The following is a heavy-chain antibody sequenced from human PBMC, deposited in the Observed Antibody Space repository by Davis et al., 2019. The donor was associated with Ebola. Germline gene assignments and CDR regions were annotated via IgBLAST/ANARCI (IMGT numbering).Heavy chain of an antibody. Sequence: PGGSLRLSCAVYGGSFSGYYWSWIRQPPGKGLEWIGEINHSGSTNYNPSLKSRVTISVDTSKNQFSLKLSSVTAADTAVYYCARNGWDDWGQGTLVTVSS. J-gene: IGHJ4*02. CDR1: GGSFSGYY. CDR2: INHSGST. CDR3: ARNGWDD. D-gene: IGHD1-26*01. V-gene: IGHV4-34*01.